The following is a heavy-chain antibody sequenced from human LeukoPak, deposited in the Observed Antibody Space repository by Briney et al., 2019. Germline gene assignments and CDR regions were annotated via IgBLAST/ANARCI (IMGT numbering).Heavy chain of an antibody. Sequence: SQTLSRACTVSGGSISSGGYYWSWIRQHPGKGLEWIGYIYYSGSTYYNPSLKSRVTISVDTSKNQFSLKLSSVTAADTAVYYCARGPAMIVSVGAFDIWGQGTMVTVSS. CDR3: ARGPAMIVSVGAFDI. D-gene: IGHD3-22*01. CDR2: IYYSGST. CDR1: GGSISSGGYY. J-gene: IGHJ3*02. V-gene: IGHV4-31*03.